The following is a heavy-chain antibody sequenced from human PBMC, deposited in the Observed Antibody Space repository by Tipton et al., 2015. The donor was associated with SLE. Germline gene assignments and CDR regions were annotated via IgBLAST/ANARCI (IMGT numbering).Heavy chain of an antibody. J-gene: IGHJ2*01. D-gene: IGHD6-13*01. Sequence: TLSLTCAVSGYSISSGYYWGWILQPPGKGLEWIGSIYHSGSTYYNPSLKSRVTISVDTSKNQFSLKLSSVTAADTAVYYCARAIAAAGPMGYFDLWGRGTLVTVSS. CDR3: ARAIAAAGPMGYFDL. CDR1: GYSISSGYY. V-gene: IGHV4-38-2*01. CDR2: IYHSGST.